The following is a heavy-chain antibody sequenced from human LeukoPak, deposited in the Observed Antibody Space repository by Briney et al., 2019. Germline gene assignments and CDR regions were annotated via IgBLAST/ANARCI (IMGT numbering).Heavy chain of an antibody. J-gene: IGHJ5*02. CDR2: IIPIFGGP. V-gene: IGHV1-69*05. CDR1: GGTFSNYS. CDR3: ARGETILNWFDP. D-gene: IGHD1-1*01. Sequence: GASVKVSCKASGGTFSNYSISWVRQAPGQGLEWLGGIIPIFGGPDYAQKFQDIVTITTDESTNTVYMELSSLRSEDTAVYYCARGETILNWFDPWGQGTLVTVSS.